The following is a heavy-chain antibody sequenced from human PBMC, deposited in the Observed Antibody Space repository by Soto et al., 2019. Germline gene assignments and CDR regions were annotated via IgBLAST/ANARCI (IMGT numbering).Heavy chain of an antibody. CDR2: IYSGGNT. CDR3: ARDPPGIAASGAGG. D-gene: IGHD6-13*01. Sequence: GGSLRLSCAASGFTVSNNYMRWVRQAPGKGLEWVSLIYSGGNTHYADSVKGRFTISRDDSKNTLYLQMNSLRVEDTAVYYCARDPPGIAASGAGGWGQGTLVTVSS. V-gene: IGHV3-53*01. J-gene: IGHJ4*02. CDR1: GFTVSNNY.